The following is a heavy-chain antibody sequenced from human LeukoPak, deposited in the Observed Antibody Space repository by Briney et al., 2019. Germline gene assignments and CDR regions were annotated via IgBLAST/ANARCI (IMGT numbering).Heavy chain of an antibody. CDR2: IYSGGST. CDR3: AAGSGSYYNRYYYGMDV. V-gene: IGHV3-53*04. CDR1: GFTVSSNY. J-gene: IGHJ6*02. D-gene: IGHD3-10*01. Sequence: GGSLRRSCAASGFTVSSNYMSWVRQAPGKGLEWVSVIYSGGSTYYADSVKGRFTISRHNSKNTLYLQMNSLRAEDTAVYYCAAGSGSYYNRYYYGMDVWGQGTTVTVSS.